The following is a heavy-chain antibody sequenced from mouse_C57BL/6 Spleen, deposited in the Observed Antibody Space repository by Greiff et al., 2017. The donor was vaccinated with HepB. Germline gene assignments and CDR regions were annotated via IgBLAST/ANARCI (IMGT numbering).Heavy chain of an antibody. CDR1: GYTFTSYW. CDR3: AREAIYGKSFDY. D-gene: IGHD2-1*01. V-gene: IGHV1-61*01. Sequence: VQLQQPGAELVRPGSSVKLSCKASGYTFTSYWMDWVKQRPGQGLEWIGNIYPSDSETHYNQKFKDKATLTVDKSSSTAYMQLSSLTSEDSAVYYCAREAIYGKSFDYWGQGTTLTVSS. CDR2: IYPSDSET. J-gene: IGHJ2*01.